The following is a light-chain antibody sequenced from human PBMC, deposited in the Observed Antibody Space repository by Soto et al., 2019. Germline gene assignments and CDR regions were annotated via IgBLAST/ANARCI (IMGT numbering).Light chain of an antibody. V-gene: IGKV3-15*01. CDR2: GAS. CDR1: QSVSTN. Sequence: EIVMTQSPATMSVSPGERATLSCRASQSVSTNLAWYQQKPGQAPRLLIYGASTRSTGIPGRFSGSGSGTEFTLTISSLQSEDFAVYYCQQYNNWPRTFGQGTMVEIK. J-gene: IGKJ1*01. CDR3: QQYNNWPRT.